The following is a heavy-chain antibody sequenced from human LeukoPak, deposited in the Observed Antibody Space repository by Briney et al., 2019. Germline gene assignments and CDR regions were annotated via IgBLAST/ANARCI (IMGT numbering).Heavy chain of an antibody. CDR3: TLGRGWFGELFGGSGYIDY. D-gene: IGHD3-10*01. Sequence: PSETLSLTCTVSGGSISSSSYYWGWIRQPPGKGLEWIGSIYYSGSTYYNPSLKSRVTISVDTSKNQFSLKLSSVTAADTAVYYCTLGRGWFGELFGGSGYIDYWGQGTLVTVSS. CDR1: GGSISSSSYY. J-gene: IGHJ4*02. CDR2: IYYSGST. V-gene: IGHV4-39*07.